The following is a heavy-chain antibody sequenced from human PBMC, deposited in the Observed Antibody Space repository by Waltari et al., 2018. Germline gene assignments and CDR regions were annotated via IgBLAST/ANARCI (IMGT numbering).Heavy chain of an antibody. Sequence: QVQLQQWGAGLLKPSETMSLTCAVYGGSFSGYYWSWIRQPPGKGLEWIGEINHSGSTNYNPSLKSRVTISVDTSKNQFSLKLSSVTAADTAVYYCARKRLYNWNYVSYYYYGMDVWGQGTTVTVSS. CDR2: INHSGST. V-gene: IGHV4-34*01. D-gene: IGHD1-7*01. CDR3: ARKRLYNWNYVSYYYYGMDV. J-gene: IGHJ6*02. CDR1: GGSFSGYY.